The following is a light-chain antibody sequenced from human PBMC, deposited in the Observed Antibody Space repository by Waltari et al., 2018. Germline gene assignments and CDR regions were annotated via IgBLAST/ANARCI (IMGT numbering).Light chain of an antibody. Sequence: EIVLTQSPATLSLSPGDSDTLSCRAGQTVKTYLAWYQQKPGHAPSLLIFDASSRSTGVPGKFRGSGSGTDFTLTVSNLEPEDFAVYYCQQRSSWPYTFGLGTRIDIK. CDR1: QTVKTY. CDR2: DAS. CDR3: QQRSSWPYT. V-gene: IGKV3-11*01. J-gene: IGKJ2*01.